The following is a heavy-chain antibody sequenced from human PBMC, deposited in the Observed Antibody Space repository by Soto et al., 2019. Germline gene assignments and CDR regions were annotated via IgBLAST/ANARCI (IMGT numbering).Heavy chain of an antibody. D-gene: IGHD3-9*01. CDR1: DDSINSDKYY. CDR2: VYYRGNA. V-gene: IGHV4-39*01. CDR3: ARLEGLATISYYFDF. J-gene: IGHJ4*02. Sequence: SETLSLTCSVSDDSINSDKYYWGWIRQPPGKGLEWIGSVYYRGNAYYNPSLQTRVTISLDRSKSQFSLKLNSVTAADSAVYFCARLEGLATISYYFDFWGPGALVTVSS.